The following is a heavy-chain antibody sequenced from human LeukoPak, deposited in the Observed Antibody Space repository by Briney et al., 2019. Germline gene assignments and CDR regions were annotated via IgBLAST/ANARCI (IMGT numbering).Heavy chain of an antibody. CDR2: IIPIFGTA. V-gene: IGHV1-69*01. CDR1: GGTFSSYA. D-gene: IGHD6-19*01. Sequence: ASVTVSCKASGGTFSSYAISWVRQAPGQGLEWMGGIIPIFGTANYAQKFQGRVTITADESTSTAYMELSSLRSEDTAVYYCAREVNVEWLAYFDYWGQGTLVTVSS. J-gene: IGHJ4*02. CDR3: AREVNVEWLAYFDY.